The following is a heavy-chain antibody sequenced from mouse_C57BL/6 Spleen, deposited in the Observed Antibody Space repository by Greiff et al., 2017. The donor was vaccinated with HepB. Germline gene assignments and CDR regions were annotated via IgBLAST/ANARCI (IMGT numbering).Heavy chain of an antibody. D-gene: IGHD1-1*02. CDR2: IWGVGST. V-gene: IGHV2-6*01. CDR3: ARVYGYSMDY. CDR1: GFSLTSYG. J-gene: IGHJ4*01. Sequence: VKLMESGPGLVAPSQSLSITCTVSGFSLTSYGVDWVRQSPGKGLEWLGVIWGVGSTNYNSALKSRLSISKDNSKSQVFLTMNSLQTDDTAMYYCARVYGYSMDYWGQGTSVTVSS.